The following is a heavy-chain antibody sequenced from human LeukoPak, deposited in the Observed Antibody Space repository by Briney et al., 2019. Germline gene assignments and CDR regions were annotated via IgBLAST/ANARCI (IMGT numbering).Heavy chain of an antibody. V-gene: IGHV4-59*01. CDR1: GGSISSYY. Sequence: PSETLSLTCTVSGGSISSYYWSWIRQPPGKGLEWIGYIYYSGSTNYNPSLKSRVTISVDTSKNQFSLELSSVTAADTAVYYCARALTVAAAGRPSYYYYGMDVWGQGTTVTVSS. J-gene: IGHJ6*02. CDR3: ARALTVAAAGRPSYYYYGMDV. CDR2: IYYSGST. D-gene: IGHD6-13*01.